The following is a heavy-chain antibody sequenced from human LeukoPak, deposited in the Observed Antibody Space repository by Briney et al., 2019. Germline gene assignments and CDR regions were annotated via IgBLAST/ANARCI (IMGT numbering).Heavy chain of an antibody. V-gene: IGHV1-18*01. CDR1: GYTFNTYG. CDR3: AREASLYDSGNYYLSWFDP. CDR2: ISAYNGNT. Sequence: ASVTASCKPSGYTFNTYGIAWVRQAPGQGLEWMGWISAYNGNTNYAPNLQDRVTMTTDTSTTTAYMELGSLRSDETAVYYSAREASLYDSGNYYLSWFDPWGQGTLVTVSS. J-gene: IGHJ5*02. D-gene: IGHD3-22*01.